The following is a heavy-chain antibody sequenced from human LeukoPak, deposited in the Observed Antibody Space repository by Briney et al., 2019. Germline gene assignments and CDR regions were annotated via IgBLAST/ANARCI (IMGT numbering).Heavy chain of an antibody. CDR1: GGSIRSYY. J-gene: IGHJ5*02. V-gene: IGHV4-59*01. CDR2: VSYSGST. D-gene: IGHD3-9*01. CDR3: ARSKGTGYYNWFDP. Sequence: PSETLSLTCTVSGGSIRSYYWSWIRQPPGKGLEWIGYVSYSGSTDCNPSLKSRVTISVDTSKTQFSLKLTSVTAADTAVYYCARSKGTGYYNWFDPWGQGTLVTVSS.